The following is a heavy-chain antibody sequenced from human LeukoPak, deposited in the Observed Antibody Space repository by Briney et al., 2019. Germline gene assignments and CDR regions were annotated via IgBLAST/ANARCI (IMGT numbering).Heavy chain of an antibody. J-gene: IGHJ3*02. D-gene: IGHD6-19*01. CDR2: ISPYNSNT. Sequence: ASVRVSCKSSGYTFTTYGISWMRQAPGQSLEWMGWISPYNSNTKYAQKLQGRVTMTTDTSTNTAYMEVRSLRSDDTAVYYCAREAPVAAGSDAFDIWGQGTMVTVSS. CDR1: GYTFTTYG. CDR3: AREAPVAAGSDAFDI. V-gene: IGHV1-18*01.